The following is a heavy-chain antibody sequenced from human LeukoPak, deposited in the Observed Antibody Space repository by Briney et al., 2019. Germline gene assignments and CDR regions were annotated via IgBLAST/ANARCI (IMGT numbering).Heavy chain of an antibody. D-gene: IGHD5-12*01. J-gene: IGHJ4*02. Sequence: GSSVKVSCKASGGTLSSYAISWVRQAPGQGLEWMGGIIPIFGTANYAQKFQGRVTITADESTSTAYMELSSLRSEDTAVYYCARSRGYSSLNPGSFDYWGQGTLVTVSS. V-gene: IGHV1-69*01. CDR1: GGTLSSYA. CDR3: ARSRGYSSLNPGSFDY. CDR2: IIPIFGTA.